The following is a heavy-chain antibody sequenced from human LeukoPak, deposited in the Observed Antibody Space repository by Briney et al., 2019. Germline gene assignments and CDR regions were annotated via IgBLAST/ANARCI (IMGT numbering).Heavy chain of an antibody. V-gene: IGHV4-39*01. CDR1: GASISSITYY. CDR3: ARYHSTWGLNY. J-gene: IGHJ4*02. Sequence: SETLSLTCTVSGASISSITYYWGWIRQPPGKGLEWIGSIYYSGSTYYTTSLKSRVTISIDTSNNQFSLKLTSVTAADTAVYYCARYHSTWGLNYWGQGTLVTVSS. D-gene: IGHD2-2*01. CDR2: IYYSGST.